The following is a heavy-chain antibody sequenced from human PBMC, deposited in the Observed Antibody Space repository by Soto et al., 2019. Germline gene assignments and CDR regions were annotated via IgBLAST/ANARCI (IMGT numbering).Heavy chain of an antibody. CDR1: EYTFTSYY. Sequence: EASVKVSCKASEYTFTSYYMHWVRKAPGQGLEWMGIINPSGSSTSYAQNFQGRVTMTRDTSTSTVYMELSSLRSEDTANYYCASGRVGATPLYYYAMDVWGQGTTVTVSS. D-gene: IGHD1-26*01. J-gene: IGHJ6*02. V-gene: IGHV1-46*01. CDR3: ASGRVGATPLYYYAMDV. CDR2: INPSGSST.